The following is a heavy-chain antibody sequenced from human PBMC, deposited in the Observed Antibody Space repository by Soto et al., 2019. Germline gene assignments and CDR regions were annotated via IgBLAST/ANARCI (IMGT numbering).Heavy chain of an antibody. V-gene: IGHV3-30-3*01. CDR2: ISYDGSNK. D-gene: IGHD4-4*01. CDR3: WHYSLEIYGMDV. CDR1: GFTFSSYA. J-gene: IGHJ6*02. Sequence: QVQLVESGGGVVQPGRSLRLSCAASGFTFSSYAMHWVRQAPGKGLEWVAVISYDGSNKYYADSVKGRFTISRDNSKNTLYLQMNSLRAEDTAVYYCWHYSLEIYGMDVWGQGTTVTVSS.